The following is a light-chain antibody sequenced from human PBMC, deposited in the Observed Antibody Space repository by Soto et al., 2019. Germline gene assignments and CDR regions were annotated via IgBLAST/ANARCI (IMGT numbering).Light chain of an antibody. V-gene: IGLV1-44*01. Sequence: QSALTQPPSASGTPGQGVTISCSGSSSNIGSNTVNWYQQLPGTAPKLLIYSNNQRPSGVPDRFSGSKSGTSASLAISGLQSEDEADYYCAAWDDSLNGHVVFGGGTKLTVL. CDR3: AAWDDSLNGHVV. CDR1: SSNIGSNT. CDR2: SNN. J-gene: IGLJ2*01.